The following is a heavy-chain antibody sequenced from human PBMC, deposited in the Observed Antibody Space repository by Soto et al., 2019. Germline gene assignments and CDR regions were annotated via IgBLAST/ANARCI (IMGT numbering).Heavy chain of an antibody. J-gene: IGHJ6*02. CDR1: GFTFSSYS. D-gene: IGHD4-17*01. CDR3: ARVRYGDLYYYYYYGMDV. Sequence: LRLSFAASGFTFSSYSMNWVRQAPGKGLEWVSSISSSSSYIYYADSVKGRFTNSRDNAKNSLYLQMNSLRAEDTAVYYCARVRYGDLYYYYYYGMDVWGQGTTVTVSS. V-gene: IGHV3-21*01. CDR2: ISSSSSYI.